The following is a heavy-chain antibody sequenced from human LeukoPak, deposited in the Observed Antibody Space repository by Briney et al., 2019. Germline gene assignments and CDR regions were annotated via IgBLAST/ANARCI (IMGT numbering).Heavy chain of an antibody. J-gene: IGHJ4*02. CDR1: GFTFSSNG. V-gene: IGHV3-30*02. CDR2: IQNDGNNK. Sequence: PGGSLRLSCAASGFTFSSNGMHWVRQPPGKGLECVAFIQNDGNNKKYADSVTGRLTISRENSKNTLYLHMNSLRSEDTAVYYCARDWGTSSFYLVSWGQGTLVTVSS. CDR3: ARDWGTSSFYLVS. D-gene: IGHD6-6*01.